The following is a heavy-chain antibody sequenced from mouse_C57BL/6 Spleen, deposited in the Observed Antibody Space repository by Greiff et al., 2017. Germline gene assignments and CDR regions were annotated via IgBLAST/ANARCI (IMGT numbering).Heavy chain of an antibody. J-gene: IGHJ1*03. D-gene: IGHD1-1*01. CDR3: ARSGYYGSSYVWYFEG. Sequence: QVQLQQPGAELVKPGASVKMSCKASGYTFTSYWITWVKQRPGQGLEWIGDIYPGSGSTNYNEKFKGKATLTVDTSSSTAYMQLSSLTSEDSAVYYCARSGYYGSSYVWYFEGWGTGTTGTVSS. CDR1: GYTFTSYW. CDR2: IYPGSGST. V-gene: IGHV1-55*01.